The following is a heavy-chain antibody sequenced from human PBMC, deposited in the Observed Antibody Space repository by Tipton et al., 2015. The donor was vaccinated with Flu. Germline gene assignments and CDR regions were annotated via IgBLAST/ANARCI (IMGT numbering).Heavy chain of an antibody. CDR3: ARGGREPLPFDY. V-gene: IGHV4-38-2*02. CDR1: GYSISSGYY. J-gene: IGHJ4*02. CDR2: IYQSGST. Sequence: LRLSCTVSGYSISSGYYWGWIRQPPGKGLEWIGSIYQSGSTYYNPSLKSRVTISVDTSKNQFSLKLSSVTAADTAVYYCARGGREPLPFDYWGQGTLVTASS. D-gene: IGHD1-26*01.